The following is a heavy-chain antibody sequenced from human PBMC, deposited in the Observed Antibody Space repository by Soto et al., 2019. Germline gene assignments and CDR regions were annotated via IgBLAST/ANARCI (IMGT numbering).Heavy chain of an antibody. D-gene: IGHD5-12*01. Sequence: GGSLRLSCAASGFTFSSYSMNWVRQAPGKGLEWVSYISSSSSTIYYADSVKGRFTISRDNAKNSLYLQMNSLRDEDTAVYYCARDRAHIVATILPFDYWGQGTLVTVSS. J-gene: IGHJ4*02. CDR1: GFTFSSYS. CDR2: ISSSSSTI. CDR3: ARDRAHIVATILPFDY. V-gene: IGHV3-48*02.